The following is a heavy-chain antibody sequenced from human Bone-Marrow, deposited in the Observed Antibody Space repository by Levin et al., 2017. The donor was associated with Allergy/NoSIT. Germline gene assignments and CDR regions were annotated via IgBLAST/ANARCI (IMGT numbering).Heavy chain of an antibody. CDR2: ISYDGSNK. Sequence: GGSLRLSCAASGFTFSSYGMHWVRQAPGKGLEWVAVISYDGSNKYYADSVKGRFTISRDNSKNTLYLQMNSLRAEDTAVYYCAKDRELELPSNGMDVWGQGTTVTVSS. CDR1: GFTFSSYG. V-gene: IGHV3-30*18. J-gene: IGHJ6*02. CDR3: AKDRELELPSNGMDV. D-gene: IGHD1-7*01.